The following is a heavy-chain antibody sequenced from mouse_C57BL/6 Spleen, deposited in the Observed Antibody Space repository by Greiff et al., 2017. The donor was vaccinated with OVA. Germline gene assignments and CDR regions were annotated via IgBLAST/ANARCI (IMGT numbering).Heavy chain of an antibody. CDR2: INYDGSST. V-gene: IGHV5-16*01. J-gene: IGHJ3*01. Sequence: EVKLMESEGGLVQPGSSMKLSCTASGFTFSDYYMAWVRQVPEKGLEWVANINYDGSSTYYLDSLKSRFIISRDNAKNILYLQMSSLKSEDTATYYCARDGGYDGGAWFAYWGQGTLVTVSA. CDR3: ARDGGYDGGAWFAY. D-gene: IGHD2-2*01. CDR1: GFTFSDYY.